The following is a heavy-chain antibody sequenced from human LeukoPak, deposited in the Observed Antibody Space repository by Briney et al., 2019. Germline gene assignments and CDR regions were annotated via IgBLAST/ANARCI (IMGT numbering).Heavy chain of an antibody. D-gene: IGHD3-10*01. V-gene: IGHV3-23*01. CDR1: GFTFSSYA. CDR3: ARLYGSGSYSY. CDR2: ISGSGGST. J-gene: IGHJ4*02. Sequence: GGSLRLSCAASGFTFSSYAMSWVRQAPGKGLEWVSAISGSGGSTYYADSVKGRFTISRDNSKNTLYLQMNSLRAEDTAVYYCARLYGSGSYSYWGQGTLVTVSS.